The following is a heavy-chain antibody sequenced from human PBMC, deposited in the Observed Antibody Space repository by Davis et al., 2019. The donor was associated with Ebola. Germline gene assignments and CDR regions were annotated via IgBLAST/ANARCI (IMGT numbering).Heavy chain of an antibody. V-gene: IGHV3-23*01. Sequence: GGSLRLSCVASGFNFSDFLMNWVRQAPGKGLEWVSVISGSGASTYYADSVMGRFIISRDNSKKTLYLQMNGLRAEDTAVYYCAKDDYRGSRTFDYWGQGTLVTVSS. J-gene: IGHJ4*02. CDR2: ISGSGAST. CDR3: AKDDYRGSRTFDY. CDR1: GFNFSDFL. D-gene: IGHD5-12*01.